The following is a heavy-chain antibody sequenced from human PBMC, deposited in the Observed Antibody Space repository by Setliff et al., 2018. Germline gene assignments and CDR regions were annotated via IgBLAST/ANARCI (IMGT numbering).Heavy chain of an antibody. Sequence: ASVKVSCKASGYTLSNSILSWVRQAPGQGLEWVGWISAYSGKAYYAQKLQDRATMTTDTSTGTAYLELRSLRSDDTAVYYCSRLVRYCTTTSCQRLSGDEYWGQGTLVTVSS. D-gene: IGHD2-2*01. CDR1: GYTLSNSI. CDR2: ISAYSGKA. CDR3: SRLVRYCTTTSCQRLSGDEY. J-gene: IGHJ4*02. V-gene: IGHV1-18*01.